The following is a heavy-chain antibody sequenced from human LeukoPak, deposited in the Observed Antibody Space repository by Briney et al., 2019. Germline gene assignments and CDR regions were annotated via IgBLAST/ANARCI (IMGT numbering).Heavy chain of an antibody. V-gene: IGHV1-69*04. J-gene: IGHJ4*02. D-gene: IGHD4-11*01. CDR1: GGTFSSYA. Sequence: ASVKVSCKASGGTFSSYAISWVRQAPGQGLEWMGRIIPILGIANYAQKFQGRVTITADKSTSTAYMELSSLRSEDTAVYYCEARGFQDYSVDYWGQGTLVTVSS. CDR3: EARGFQDYSVDY. CDR2: IIPILGIA.